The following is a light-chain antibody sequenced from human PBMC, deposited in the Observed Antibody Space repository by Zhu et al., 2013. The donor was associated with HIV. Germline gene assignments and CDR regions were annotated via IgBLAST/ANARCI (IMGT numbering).Light chain of an antibody. CDR2: DVS. J-gene: IGKJ3*01. Sequence: EIVLTQSPATLSLSPGDRATLSCRADQSIHNLLAWYQQKPGQAPRLLIYDVSNRATGIPARFSGSGSGTDFTLTISSLEPEDFAVYYCQQRSTWPLSFGPGTKVDLK. CDR1: QSIHNL. CDR3: QQRSTWPLS. V-gene: IGKV3-11*01.